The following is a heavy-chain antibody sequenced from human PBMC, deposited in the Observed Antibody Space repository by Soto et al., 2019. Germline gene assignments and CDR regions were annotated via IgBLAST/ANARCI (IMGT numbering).Heavy chain of an antibody. V-gene: IGHV3-30-3*01. CDR3: ARKTGSYYYYYGMDV. CDR2: ISYDGSNK. CDR1: GFTFSSYA. D-gene: IGHD1-26*01. Sequence: GGSLRLSCAASGFTFSSYAMHWVRQAPGKGLEWVAVISYDGSNKYYADSVKGRFTISRDNSKNTLYLQMNSLRAEDTAVYYCARKTGSYYYYYGMDVWGQGTTVTVSS. J-gene: IGHJ6*02.